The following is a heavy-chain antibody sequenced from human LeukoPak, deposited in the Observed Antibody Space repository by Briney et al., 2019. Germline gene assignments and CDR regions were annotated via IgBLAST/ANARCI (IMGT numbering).Heavy chain of an antibody. V-gene: IGHV3-23*01. D-gene: IGHD3-22*01. Sequence: GGSLRLSCAASGFTFSSYWMSWVRQAPGKGLEWVSGISGSGGRTYYADSVKGRFTISRDNSKNTLYLQMNSLRAEDTAVYYCAKDYFYDSSGYYYPRFFDPWGQGTLVTVSS. J-gene: IGHJ5*02. CDR1: GFTFSSYW. CDR3: AKDYFYDSSGYYYPRFFDP. CDR2: ISGSGGRT.